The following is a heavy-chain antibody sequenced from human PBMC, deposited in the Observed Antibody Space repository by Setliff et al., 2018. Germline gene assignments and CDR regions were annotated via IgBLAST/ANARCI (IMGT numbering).Heavy chain of an antibody. D-gene: IGHD6-6*01. J-gene: IGHJ4*02. CDR2: IFYSGRT. CDR1: GGTFSDYY. Sequence: PSETLSLTCAAYGGTFSDYYWGLIRQPPGKGLEWIGSIFYSGRTFYNPSLKSRATISIDTSRDQFSLKLISMSAADTAVYFCARGRNIAARLLDSWGQGALVTVSS. V-gene: IGHV4-34*01. CDR3: ARGRNIAARLLDS.